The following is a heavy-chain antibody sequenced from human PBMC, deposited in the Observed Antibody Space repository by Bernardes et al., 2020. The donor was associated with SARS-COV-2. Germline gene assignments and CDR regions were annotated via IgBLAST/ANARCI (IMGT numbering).Heavy chain of an antibody. CDR1: GFTVSSSY. V-gene: IGHV3-53*01. CDR2: IDSVGNI. Sequence: GGSLRLSCAASGFTVSSSYMSWVRQAPGKGLEWVSLIDSVGNIYNADSVKGRFTISRDNSKNTVYLQMNSLRAEDTAMYYCARAPTIELWLRGYYFDYWGLGTLVTVSS. D-gene: IGHD5-18*01. CDR3: ARAPTIELWLRGYYFDY. J-gene: IGHJ4*02.